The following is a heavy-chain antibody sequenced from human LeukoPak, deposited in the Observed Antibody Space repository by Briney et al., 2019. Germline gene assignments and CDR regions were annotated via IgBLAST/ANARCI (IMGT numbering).Heavy chain of an antibody. D-gene: IGHD2-15*01. Sequence: PGGSLRLSCAASGFTFSSYSMNWVRQAPGKGLEWVSSISSSSSYRYYADSVKGRFTISRDNAKNSLYLQMNSLRAGDTAVYYCARGGGGNPYYFDYWGQGTLVTVSS. J-gene: IGHJ4*02. V-gene: IGHV3-21*01. CDR2: ISSSSSYR. CDR3: ARGGGGNPYYFDY. CDR1: GFTFSSYS.